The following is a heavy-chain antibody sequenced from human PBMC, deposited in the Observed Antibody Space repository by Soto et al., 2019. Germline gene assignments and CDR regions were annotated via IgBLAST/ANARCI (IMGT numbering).Heavy chain of an antibody. CDR2: GST. J-gene: IGHJ5*02. V-gene: IGHV4-59*09. Sequence: GSTNYNPSLKSRVTISVDTSKNQFSLKLSSVTAADTAVYYCARGQLVGYNSFDPWGQGTLVTVSS. CDR3: ARGQLVGYNSFDP. D-gene: IGHD1-1*01.